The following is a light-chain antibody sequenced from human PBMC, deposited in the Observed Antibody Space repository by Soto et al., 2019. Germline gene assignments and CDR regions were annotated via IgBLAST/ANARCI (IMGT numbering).Light chain of an antibody. CDR1: QSINSW. CDR2: KAS. J-gene: IGKJ1*01. Sequence: IQMTQSPSTLSASVGDRVTITCRASQSINSWLAWYQQKPGKAPKLLIYKASTLKSGVPSRFSGSGSGTEFTLTISSLQPDDFATYYCQHYSEAFGQGTKVDIK. V-gene: IGKV1-5*03. CDR3: QHYSEA.